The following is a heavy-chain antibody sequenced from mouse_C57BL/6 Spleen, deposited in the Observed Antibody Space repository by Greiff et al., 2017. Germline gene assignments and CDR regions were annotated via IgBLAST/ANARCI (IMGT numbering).Heavy chain of an antibody. Sequence: QVQLQQPGAELVKPGASVKVSCKASGYTFTSYWMHWVKQRPGQGLEWIGRIHPSDSDTNYNQKFKGKATLTVDKSSSTAYMQLRSLTSEDSAVYYCAIPGYSKYWYFDIWGKETPATVPS. CDR2: IHPSDSDT. J-gene: IGHJ1*03. CDR3: AIPGYSKYWYFDI. V-gene: IGHV1-74*01. CDR1: GYTFTSYW. D-gene: IGHD2-5*01.